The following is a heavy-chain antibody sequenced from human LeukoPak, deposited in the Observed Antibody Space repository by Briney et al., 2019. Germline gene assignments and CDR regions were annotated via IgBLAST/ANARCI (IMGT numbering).Heavy chain of an antibody. CDR1: GGPINSNIYY. CDR2: IYYSGST. D-gene: IGHD2-2*01. V-gene: IGHV4-39*01. J-gene: IGHJ4*02. Sequence: PSETLSLTCNVSGGPINSNIYYWAWVRQPPGKGLEWIGTIYYSGSTYYNPSLMSRLTISVDTSKNQFSLRLSSVTAADTAVYYCARLVGTYCSSTTCYARSYFDYWGQGTLVTVSS. CDR3: ARLVGTYCSSTTCYARSYFDY.